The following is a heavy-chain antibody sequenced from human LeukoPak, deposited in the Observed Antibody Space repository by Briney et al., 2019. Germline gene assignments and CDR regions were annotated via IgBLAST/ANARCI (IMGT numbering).Heavy chain of an antibody. CDR1: GSSISSYY. CDR3: AVGYCSGGSCYGVDY. J-gene: IGHJ4*02. V-gene: IGHV4-4*07. CDR2: IYTIGST. Sequence: SETLSLTCTVSGSSISSYYWSWIRQPAGKGLEWIGRIYTIGSTNYNPSLKIRVTMSVDTSKNQFSLKLSSVTAADTAVYYCAVGYCSGGSCYGVDYWGQGTLVTVSS. D-gene: IGHD2-15*01.